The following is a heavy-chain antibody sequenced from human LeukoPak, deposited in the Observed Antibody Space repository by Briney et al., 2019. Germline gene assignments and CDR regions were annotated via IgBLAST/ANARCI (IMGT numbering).Heavy chain of an antibody. CDR3: ARDRELLH. J-gene: IGHJ4*02. CDR1: GFTFSSYA. CDR2: ISYDGSNK. V-gene: IGHV3-30-3*01. D-gene: IGHD3-10*01. Sequence: PGRSLRLSCAASGFTFSSYAMHWVRQAPGKGLEWVAVISYDGSNKYYADCVKGRFTISRDNSKNTLYLQMNSLRAEDTAVYYCARDRELLHWGQGTLVTVSS.